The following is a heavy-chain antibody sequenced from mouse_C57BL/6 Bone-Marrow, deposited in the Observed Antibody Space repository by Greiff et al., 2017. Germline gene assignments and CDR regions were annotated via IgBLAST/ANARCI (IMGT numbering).Heavy chain of an antibody. Sequence: QVQLQQPGAELVRPGSSVKLSCKASGYTFTSYWMDWVKQRPGQGLEWIGNIYPSDSETHYNQKFKDKATLTVDKSSSTAYMQLSSLTSEDSAVYYCARGDDYGYWGQGTTLTVSS. CDR1: GYTFTSYW. J-gene: IGHJ2*01. V-gene: IGHV1-61*01. CDR2: IYPSDSET. D-gene: IGHD2-4*01. CDR3: ARGDDYGY.